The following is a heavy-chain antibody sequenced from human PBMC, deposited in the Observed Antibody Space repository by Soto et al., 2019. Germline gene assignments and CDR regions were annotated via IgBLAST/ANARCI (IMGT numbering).Heavy chain of an antibody. J-gene: IGHJ3*02. Sequence: GGSLRLSCAASGFTFSSYAMSWVRQAPGKGLEWVSAISGSGGSTYYADSVKGRFTISRDNSKNTLYQQMNSLRAEDTAVYYCAKSMNYYGSGSYYKTDAFDIWGQGTMVTVSS. CDR3: AKSMNYYGSGSYYKTDAFDI. CDR2: ISGSGGST. CDR1: GFTFSSYA. D-gene: IGHD3-10*01. V-gene: IGHV3-23*01.